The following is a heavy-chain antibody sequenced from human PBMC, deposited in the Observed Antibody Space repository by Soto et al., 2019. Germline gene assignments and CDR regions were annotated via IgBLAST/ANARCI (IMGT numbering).Heavy chain of an antibody. J-gene: IGHJ5*02. CDR3: ARGHYHDRDFDP. CDR1: GYTFTGFY. Sequence: ASVKVSCKASGYTFTGFYMHWVRQAPGQGLEWMGWINPNSGGTTYAQKFQGRVTMTRDTSISTAYMELSRLRSDDTAVYYCARGHYHDRDFDPWGQGTLVTVSS. D-gene: IGHD3-22*01. CDR2: INPNSGGT. V-gene: IGHV1-2*02.